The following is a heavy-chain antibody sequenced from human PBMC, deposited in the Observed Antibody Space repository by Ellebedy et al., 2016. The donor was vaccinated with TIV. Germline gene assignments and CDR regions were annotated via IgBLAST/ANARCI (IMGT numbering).Heavy chain of an antibody. CDR3: ARHVQMEWLLSPVYGMDV. Sequence: MPSETLSLTCTVSGGSISSYYWSWIRQSPGKGLEWIGFIYYSGSTNYNPSLKSRVTISVDTSKNQFSLKLSSVTAADTAVYYCARHVQMEWLLSPVYGMDVWGQGTTVTVSS. CDR1: GGSISSYY. V-gene: IGHV4-59*08. CDR2: IYYSGST. D-gene: IGHD3-3*01. J-gene: IGHJ6*02.